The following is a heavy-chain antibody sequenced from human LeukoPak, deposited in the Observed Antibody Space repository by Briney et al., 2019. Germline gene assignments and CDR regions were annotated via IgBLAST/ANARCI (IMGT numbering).Heavy chain of an antibody. CDR3: ASGPSGYHNT. Sequence: SGGSLRLSCAASGFFFNTNAMSWVRQAPGMGLEWVAAIGNSDETYYADAVKGRFTISRDNSKNTLYLQMNSLRAEDTAVYYCASGPSGYHNTGGQGTLVTVSS. CDR2: IGNSDET. J-gene: IGHJ4*02. D-gene: IGHD5-12*01. V-gene: IGHV3-23*01. CDR1: GFFFNTNA.